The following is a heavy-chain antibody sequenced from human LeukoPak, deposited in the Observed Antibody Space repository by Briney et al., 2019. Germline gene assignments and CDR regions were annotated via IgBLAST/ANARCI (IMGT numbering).Heavy chain of an antibody. CDR1: GFTFSSYW. V-gene: IGHV3-74*01. D-gene: IGHD2-2*01. J-gene: IGHJ3*02. CDR2: INGDGSTT. Sequence: GGPLRLSCAASGFTFSSYWMRWVRQAPGKGLVWVSRINGDGSTTTYADAVKGRFTISRDNAKNTLYLQMSSLRAEDTAVYYCARRGLVPAFDIWGQGTMVTVTS. CDR3: ARRGLVPAFDI.